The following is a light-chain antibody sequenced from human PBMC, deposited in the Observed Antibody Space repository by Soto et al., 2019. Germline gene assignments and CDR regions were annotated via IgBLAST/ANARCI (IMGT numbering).Light chain of an antibody. V-gene: IGKV1-9*01. Sequence: DIQLTQSPSFLSASVGDRVTITCRASQGISNYLAWYQQKPGTAPQLLIYAASTLQSGIPSRFSGSGSGTEFTLTISSLQPEDFATYYCQQLHSNPYTSGQGTKLDIK. CDR2: AAS. CDR1: QGISNY. J-gene: IGKJ2*01. CDR3: QQLHSNPYT.